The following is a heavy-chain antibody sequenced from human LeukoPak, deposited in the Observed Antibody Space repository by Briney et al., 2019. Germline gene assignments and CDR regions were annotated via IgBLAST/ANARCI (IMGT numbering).Heavy chain of an antibody. CDR1: GFTFSSYS. V-gene: IGHV3-48*01. CDR3: ARDYYGSGSYYTGFDY. J-gene: IGHJ4*02. D-gene: IGHD3-10*01. Sequence: GGSLRLSCAASGFTFSSYSMSWVRQAPGKGLEWVSYISSSSSTIYYADSVKGRFTISRDNAKNSLYLQMNSLRAEDTAVYYCARDYYGSGSYYTGFDYWGQGTLVTVSS. CDR2: ISSSSSTI.